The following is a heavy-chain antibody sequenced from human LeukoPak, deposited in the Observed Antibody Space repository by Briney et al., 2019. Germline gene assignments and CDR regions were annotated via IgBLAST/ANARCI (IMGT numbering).Heavy chain of an antibody. CDR3: ASSYCSSTSCPQTLLY. V-gene: IGHV5-10-1*01. J-gene: IGHJ4*02. Sequence: RGESLKISCKGSGYSFTSYWISWVRQMPGKGLEWMGRIDPSDSYTNYSPSFQGHVTISADKSISTAYLQWSSLKASDTAMYYCASSYCSSTSCPQTLLYWGQGTLVTVSS. D-gene: IGHD2-2*01. CDR1: GYSFTSYW. CDR2: IDPSDSYT.